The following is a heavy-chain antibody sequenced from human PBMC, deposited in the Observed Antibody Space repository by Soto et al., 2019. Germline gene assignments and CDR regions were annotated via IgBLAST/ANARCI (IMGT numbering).Heavy chain of an antibody. D-gene: IGHD3-3*01. J-gene: IGHJ4*02. CDR3: ARVHLPYYDFWSGYYSGDY. CDR1: GYTFTSNG. Sequence: ASVKVSCRAPGYTFTSNGISWVGQAPGQGLEWMGWISAYNGNTNYAQKLQGRVTMTTDTSTSTAYMELRSLRSDDTAVYYCARVHLPYYDFWSGYYSGDYWGQGTLVTSPQ. V-gene: IGHV1-18*01. CDR2: ISAYNGNT.